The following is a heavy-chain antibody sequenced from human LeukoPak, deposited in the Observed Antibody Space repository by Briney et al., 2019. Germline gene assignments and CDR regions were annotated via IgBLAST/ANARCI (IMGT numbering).Heavy chain of an antibody. V-gene: IGHV3-23*01. Sequence: GGSLRLSCAASRFTFSTYAMSWVRQPPGKGLEWVSAISGSDGSTYYADSVKGRFTISRDNSKNTLYLQMNSLRAEDTAVYYCAKDPPQYCSGGSCFDWFDPWGQGTLVTVSS. CDR3: AKDPPQYCSGGSCFDWFDP. D-gene: IGHD2-15*01. J-gene: IGHJ5*02. CDR2: ISGSDGST. CDR1: RFTFSTYA.